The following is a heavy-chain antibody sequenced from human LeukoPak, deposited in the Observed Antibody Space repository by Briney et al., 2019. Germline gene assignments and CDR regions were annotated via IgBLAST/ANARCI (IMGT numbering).Heavy chain of an antibody. Sequence: PGGSLRLSCAASGFTVSSNYMSWVRQAPGKGLEWVGRIKSKTDGGTTDYAAPVKGRFTISRDDSKNTLYLQMNSLKTEDTALYYCTTFGYNNPDAFDFWGQGTMVTVSS. V-gene: IGHV3-15*01. D-gene: IGHD5-24*01. CDR1: GFTVSSNY. CDR3: TTFGYNNPDAFDF. CDR2: IKSKTDGGTT. J-gene: IGHJ3*01.